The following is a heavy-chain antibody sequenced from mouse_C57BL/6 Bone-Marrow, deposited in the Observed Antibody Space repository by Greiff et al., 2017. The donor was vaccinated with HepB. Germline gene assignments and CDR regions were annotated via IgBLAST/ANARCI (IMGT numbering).Heavy chain of an antibody. Sequence: EVHLVESGGDLVKPGGSLKLSCAASGFTFSSYGMSWVRQTPDKRLEWVATISSGGSYTYYPDSVKGRSTISRDNAKNTLYLQMSSLKSEDTAMYYCARRIYPPWGQGTLVTVSA. V-gene: IGHV5-6*01. CDR1: GFTFSSYG. CDR3: ARRIYPP. J-gene: IGHJ3*01. CDR2: ISSGGSYT. D-gene: IGHD2-1*01.